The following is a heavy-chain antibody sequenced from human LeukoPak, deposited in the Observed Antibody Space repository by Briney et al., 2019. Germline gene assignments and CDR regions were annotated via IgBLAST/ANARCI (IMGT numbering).Heavy chain of an antibody. V-gene: IGHV1-2*02. Sequence: GASVKVSCKASGYTFTDYYMHWVRQAPGQGLEWMGWINPNSGGTNYAQKFQGRVTMTRDTSISTAYMELSRLRSDDTAVYYCARAPSSTSCPNIWGQGTMVTVSS. J-gene: IGHJ3*02. CDR1: GYTFTDYY. CDR3: ARAPSSTSCPNI. CDR2: INPNSGGT. D-gene: IGHD2-2*01.